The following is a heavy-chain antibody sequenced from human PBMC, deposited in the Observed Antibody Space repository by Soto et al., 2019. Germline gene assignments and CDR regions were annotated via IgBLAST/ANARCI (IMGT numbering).Heavy chain of an antibody. V-gene: IGHV6-1*01. Sequence: QVQLQQSGPGLVKPSQTLSLTCAISGDSVSSNSAAWNWIRQSPSRGLEWLGRTYYRSKWYNDYAVSVKSRITINPDTSKNQFSLQLNSVTPEDTAVYYCAREGGELRFWEWFYNWFDPWGQGTLVTVSS. CDR3: AREGGELRFWEWFYNWFDP. CDR1: GDSVSSNSAA. CDR2: TYYRSKWYN. J-gene: IGHJ5*02. D-gene: IGHD3-3*01.